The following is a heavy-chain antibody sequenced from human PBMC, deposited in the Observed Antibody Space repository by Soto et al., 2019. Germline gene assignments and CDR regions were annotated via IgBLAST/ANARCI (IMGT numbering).Heavy chain of an antibody. Sequence: AVGSLRLSCAGSGFIVSSYYMSWVRQAPGKGLEWISVIYSGGSTYYADSVKGRLTISRDNSENTLYLQLNSLRAEDTAVYYCAKSGGNGWFADAFDVWGQGTMVTVS. CDR1: GFIVSSYY. D-gene: IGHD6-19*01. CDR2: IYSGGST. V-gene: IGHV3-53*01. J-gene: IGHJ3*01. CDR3: AKSGGNGWFADAFDV.